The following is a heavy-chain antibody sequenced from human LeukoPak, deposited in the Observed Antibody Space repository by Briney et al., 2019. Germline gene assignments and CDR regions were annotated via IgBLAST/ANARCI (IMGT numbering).Heavy chain of an antibody. D-gene: IGHD6-13*01. CDR3: ARGDIAEVGIDY. CDR1: GGSISSYY. J-gene: IGHJ4*02. Sequence: SETLSLTCTVSGGSISSYYWSWIRQPPGKGLEWIGYIYYSGSTNYNPSLKSRVSISVDTSKKQFSLKVSSVTAADTAVYYCARGDIAEVGIDYWGQGTLVPVSS. V-gene: IGHV4-59*01. CDR2: IYYSGST.